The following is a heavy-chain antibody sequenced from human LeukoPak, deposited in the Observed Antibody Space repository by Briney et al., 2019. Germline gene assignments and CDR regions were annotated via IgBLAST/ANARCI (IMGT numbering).Heavy chain of an antibody. CDR2: INHSGST. D-gene: IGHD3-3*01. Sequence: SETLSLTCAVYGGSFSGYYWSWIRQPPGKGLEWIGEINHSGSTNYNPSLKSRVTISVDTSKNQFSLKLSSVTAADTAVYYCASYDFRSENWGQGTLVTVSS. V-gene: IGHV4-34*01. CDR3: ASYDFRSEN. CDR1: GGSFSGYY. J-gene: IGHJ4*02.